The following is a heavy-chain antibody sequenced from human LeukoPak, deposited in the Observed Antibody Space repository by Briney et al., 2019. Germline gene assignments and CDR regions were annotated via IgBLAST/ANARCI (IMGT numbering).Heavy chain of an antibody. J-gene: IGHJ5*02. V-gene: IGHV3-33*08. CDR2: ISHDETYK. Sequence: GGSLRLSCAASGFTFSHAWMSWVRQARGKGLEWFAVISHDETYKNSADSVMGRFTISRDNSKNTVYLQMNSLKAEYTAAYYCARDVTLREEEANWFDPWGQGTLVTVSS. CDR1: GFTFSHAW. D-gene: IGHD1-26*01. CDR3: ARDVTLREEEANWFDP.